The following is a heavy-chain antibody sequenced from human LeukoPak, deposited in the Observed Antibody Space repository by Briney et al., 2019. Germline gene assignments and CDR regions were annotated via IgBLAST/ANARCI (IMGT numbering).Heavy chain of an antibody. CDR3: AKGAGSILRYFDWLLLN. CDR2: ISGSGGST. CDR1: GFTFSSYA. D-gene: IGHD3-9*01. J-gene: IGHJ4*02. Sequence: GGSLRLSCAASGFTFSSYAMSWVRQAPGKGLEWVSAISGSGGSTYYADSVKGRFTISRDNSKNTLYLRMNSLRAEDTAVYYCAKGAGSILRYFDWLLLNWGQGTLVTVSS. V-gene: IGHV3-23*01.